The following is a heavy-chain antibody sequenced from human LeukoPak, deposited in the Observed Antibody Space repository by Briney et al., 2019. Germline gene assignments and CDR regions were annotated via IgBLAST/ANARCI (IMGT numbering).Heavy chain of an antibody. Sequence: PSETLSLTCAVYGGSFSGYYWSWIRQPPGKGLEWIGEINHSGSTNYNPSLKSRVTISVDTSKNQFSLKLSSVTAADTAVYYCARGRTYYDFWSGKSWFDPWGQGTLVTVSS. V-gene: IGHV4-34*01. CDR2: INHSGST. D-gene: IGHD3-3*01. CDR1: GGSFSGYY. J-gene: IGHJ5*02. CDR3: ARGRTYYDFWSGKSWFDP.